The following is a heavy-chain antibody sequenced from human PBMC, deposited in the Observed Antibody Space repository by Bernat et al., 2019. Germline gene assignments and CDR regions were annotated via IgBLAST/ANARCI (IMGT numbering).Heavy chain of an antibody. CDR2: ISYDGSNK. V-gene: IGHV3-30-3*01. D-gene: IGHD6-13*01. J-gene: IGHJ4*02. CDR3: ARDFSSSWYGHYFDY. Sequence: QVQLVESGGGVVQPGRSLRLSCAASGFTFSSYAMHWVRQAPGKGLEWVAVISYDGSNKYYADSVKGRFTISRDNSKNTLYLQMNSLRAEDTAVYYCARDFSSSWYGHYFDYWGQGTLVTVSS. CDR1: GFTFSSYA.